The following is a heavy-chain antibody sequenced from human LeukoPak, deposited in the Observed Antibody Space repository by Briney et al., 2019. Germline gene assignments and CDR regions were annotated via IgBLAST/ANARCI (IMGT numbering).Heavy chain of an antibody. J-gene: IGHJ5*02. CDR3: ATDRWDRRWFDP. V-gene: IGHV1-24*01. CDR2: FDPEDGET. Sequence: ASVKVSCKVSGYTLTELSMHWVRQAPGKGLEWMGGFDPEDGETIYAQKFQGRVTMTEDTSTDTAYMELSSLRSEDTAVYYSATDRWDRRWFDPWGQGTLVTVSS. CDR1: GYTLTELS. D-gene: IGHD1-14*01.